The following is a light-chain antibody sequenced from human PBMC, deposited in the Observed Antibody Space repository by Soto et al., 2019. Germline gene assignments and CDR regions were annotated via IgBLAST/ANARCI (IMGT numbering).Light chain of an antibody. J-gene: IGKJ4*01. CDR3: QNYNSYIII. CDR1: QTISSW. Sequence: DIQITQSPSTRSGSVGDRVTITCRASQTISSWLAWYPQKPGKAPKLLIYKASTLKSGVPSRFSGSGSGTEFTLTISSLQPDDVATYYCQNYNSYIIIFGGGAKVDIK. CDR2: KAS. V-gene: IGKV1-5*03.